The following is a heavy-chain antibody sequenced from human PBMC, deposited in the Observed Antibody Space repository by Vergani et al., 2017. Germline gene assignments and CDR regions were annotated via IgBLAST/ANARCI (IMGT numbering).Heavy chain of an antibody. CDR3: VKEKIDLGSYFFDS. J-gene: IGHJ4*01. D-gene: IGHD2/OR15-2a*01. V-gene: IGHV3-23*01. CDR2: ISGPGLST. Sequence: EVHLLESGGGLVQSGGSLRRSCAASGFTFSNSAVSGVRQAPGRGLAWVSSISGPGLSTYYADSVKGRFSISRDNSKNTVFLQIHSLRAEDTAIYYCVKEKIDLGSYFFDSWGHGILVTVSS. CDR1: GFTFSNSA.